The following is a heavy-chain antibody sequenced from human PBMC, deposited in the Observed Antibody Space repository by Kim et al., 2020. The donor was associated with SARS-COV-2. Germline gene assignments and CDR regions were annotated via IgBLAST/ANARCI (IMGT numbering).Heavy chain of an antibody. CDR2: IKQDGSEK. Sequence: GGSLRLSCAASGFTFSSYWMSWVRQAPGKGLEWVANIKQDGSEKYYVDSVKGRFTISRDNAKNSLYLQMNSLRAEDTAVYYCARDHLELGTPPYYFDYWGQGTLVTVSS. D-gene: IGHD1-7*01. CDR1: GFTFSSYW. J-gene: IGHJ4*02. V-gene: IGHV3-7*03. CDR3: ARDHLELGTPPYYFDY.